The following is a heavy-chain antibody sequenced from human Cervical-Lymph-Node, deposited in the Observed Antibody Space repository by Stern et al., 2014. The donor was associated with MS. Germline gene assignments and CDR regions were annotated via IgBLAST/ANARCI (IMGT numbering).Heavy chain of an antibody. Sequence: EAQLVESGGGLVKPGGSLRLSCAASGFTFSTHAVTWVRQAPGTGLEWVSSISSSSSYIYYADSVKGRFTISRDNAKNSLYLQMNSLRVDDTAVYYCLRDGGDYWGQGTLVTVSS. J-gene: IGHJ4*02. V-gene: IGHV3-21*01. D-gene: IGHD3-16*01. CDR1: GFTFSTHA. CDR2: ISSSSSYI. CDR3: LRDGGDY.